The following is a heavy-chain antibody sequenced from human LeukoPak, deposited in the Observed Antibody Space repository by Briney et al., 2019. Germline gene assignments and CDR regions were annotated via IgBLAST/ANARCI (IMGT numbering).Heavy chain of an antibody. D-gene: IGHD1-26*01. J-gene: IGHJ3*02. CDR1: GGSISSYY. CDR2: IYYSGST. V-gene: IGHV4-59*01. Sequence: SETLSLTCTVSGGSISSYYWSWIRQSPGKGLEWIGYIYYSGSTNYNPSLKSRVTISVDTSKNQFSLKLSSVTAVDTAVYYCARGPVGGATYYDGDAFDIWGQGTMVTVSS. CDR3: ARGPVGGATYYDGDAFDI.